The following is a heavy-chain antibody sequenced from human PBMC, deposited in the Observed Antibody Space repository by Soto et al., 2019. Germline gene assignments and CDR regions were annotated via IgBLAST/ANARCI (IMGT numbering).Heavy chain of an antibody. CDR3: AHRPPYSSSLD. D-gene: IGHD6-13*01. J-gene: IGHJ4*02. Sequence: QITLKESGPTLVKPTQTLTLTCTFSGFSLSTSGVGVGWIRQPPGKALEWLALIYWNDDKRYSPSLKSRLTITKDTSKNLVVLTMTNMDPVDTATYYYAHRPPYSSSLDWGQGTLVTVSS. V-gene: IGHV2-5*01. CDR2: IYWNDDK. CDR1: GFSLSTSGVG.